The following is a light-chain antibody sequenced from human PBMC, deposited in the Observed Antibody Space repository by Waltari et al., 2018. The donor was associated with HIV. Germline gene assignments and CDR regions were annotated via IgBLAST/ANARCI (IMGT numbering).Light chain of an antibody. Sequence: DIQMTQSPSTVSASVGDTDTLTCRASQSIGRWLAWYQQKPGEAPKLLIYETSTLEIGVPSIFSGSVSGTEFTLTFSRLQPEDFATYYCQQYNSHSRTFGQGTKVEIK. J-gene: IGKJ1*01. CDR3: QQYNSHSRT. V-gene: IGKV1-5*03. CDR2: ETS. CDR1: QSIGRW.